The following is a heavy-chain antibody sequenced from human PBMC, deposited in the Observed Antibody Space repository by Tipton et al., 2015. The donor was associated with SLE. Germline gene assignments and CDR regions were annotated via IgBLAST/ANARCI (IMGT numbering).Heavy chain of an antibody. CDR1: GSSIRNYY. V-gene: IGHV4-59*01. Sequence: TLSLTCTVSGSSIRNYYWSWIRQPPGKGLEWIGYLYYTGRTHYNPSLNSRVTMSLATSKNQFSLRLNSVTAADTAVYFCARDTLCGGECYGLWGRGTLVTVSS. CDR3: ARDTLCGGECYGL. J-gene: IGHJ2*01. CDR2: LYYTGRT. D-gene: IGHD2-21*01.